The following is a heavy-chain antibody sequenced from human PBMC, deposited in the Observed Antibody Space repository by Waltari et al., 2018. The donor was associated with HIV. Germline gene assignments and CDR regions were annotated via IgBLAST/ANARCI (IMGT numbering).Heavy chain of an antibody. V-gene: IGHV3-74*01. J-gene: IGHJ5*02. Sequence: EVQLVESGGGLVQPGGSLRLSCAAPAFTYSSYWMHWVRQGPGKGLVWGSRINGERSTTSYADSVKGRFTISRYNAKNTLYLQMNSLRAEDTAVYYCARIAYDSSGYGWFDPWGQGTLVTVSS. D-gene: IGHD3-22*01. CDR2: INGERSTT. CDR1: AFTYSSYW. CDR3: ARIAYDSSGYGWFDP.